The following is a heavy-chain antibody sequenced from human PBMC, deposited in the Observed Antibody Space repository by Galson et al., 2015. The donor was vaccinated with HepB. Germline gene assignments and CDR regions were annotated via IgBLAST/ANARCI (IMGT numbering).Heavy chain of an antibody. CDR1: GFTFRSYT. CDR3: ARVGRMDV. V-gene: IGHV3-21*01. J-gene: IGHJ6*02. CDR2: IGGSSRYI. Sequence: SLRLSCAASGFTFRSYTMNWVRQAPGKGLDWVSSIGGSSRYISSAESLMGRFTISRDNPKNSLYLQMNSLRAEDTAVYYCARVGRMDVWGQGTTVIVSS.